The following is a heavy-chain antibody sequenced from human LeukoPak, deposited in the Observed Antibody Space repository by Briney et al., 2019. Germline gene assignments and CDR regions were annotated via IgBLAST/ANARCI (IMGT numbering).Heavy chain of an antibody. CDR2: IKYDDTVK. Sequence: GGSLRLSCTAAGFNFGTYWMSWVRQSPEKGLEFVANIKYDDTVKNYVDSVKGRFTISRDNPSNSVYLQMDSLRPEDTALYYCARDPDSSAFDYWGQGAQVTVSS. CDR3: ARDPDSSAFDY. J-gene: IGHJ4*02. V-gene: IGHV3-7*01. CDR1: GFNFGTYW. D-gene: IGHD2-15*01.